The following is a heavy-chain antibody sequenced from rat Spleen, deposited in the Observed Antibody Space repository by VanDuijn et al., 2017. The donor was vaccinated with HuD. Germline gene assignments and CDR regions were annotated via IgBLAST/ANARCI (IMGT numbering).Heavy chain of an antibody. D-gene: IGHD1-9*01. Sequence: EVQLVESGGGLVQPGRSMKLSCAASGFTFSNYYMAWVRQAPTKGLEWVASISTGGGNTYYRDSVKGRFTIYRDNAKSTLYLKMDSVRSEYTATYYCAREYYGYNYWGQGVMVTVSS. CDR1: GFTFSNYY. V-gene: IGHV5-25*01. CDR2: ISTGGGNT. J-gene: IGHJ2*01. CDR3: AREYYGYNY.